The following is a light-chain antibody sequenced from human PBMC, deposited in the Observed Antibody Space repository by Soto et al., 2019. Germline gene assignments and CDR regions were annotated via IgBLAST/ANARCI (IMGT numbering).Light chain of an antibody. V-gene: IGKV3-15*01. Sequence: EIVMTQSPATLSVSPGESATLSCRASQSVGIYLAWYQHKPGQAPRLLIHAASTRATGVPARFSGSGSGTEFTLTISGLQSEDFAVYYCQQYDNWPPITFGQGTRLGIK. J-gene: IGKJ5*01. CDR1: QSVGIY. CDR2: AAS. CDR3: QQYDNWPPIT.